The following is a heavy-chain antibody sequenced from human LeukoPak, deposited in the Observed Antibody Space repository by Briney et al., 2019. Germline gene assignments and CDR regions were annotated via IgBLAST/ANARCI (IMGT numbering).Heavy chain of an antibody. CDR2: ISGSGGST. V-gene: IGHV3-23*01. D-gene: IGHD5-18*01. CDR3: AKGIQLPGYFDY. CDR1: GFTFSSYA. Sequence: GGSLRLSCAASGFTFSSYAMSWVRQAPGEGLEWVSAISGSGGSTYYADSVKGRFTISRDNSKNTLYLQMNSLRAEDTAVYYCAKGIQLPGYFDYWGQGTLVTVSS. J-gene: IGHJ4*02.